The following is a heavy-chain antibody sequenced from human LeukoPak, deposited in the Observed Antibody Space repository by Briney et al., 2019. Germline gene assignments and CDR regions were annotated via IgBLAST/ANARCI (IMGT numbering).Heavy chain of an antibody. D-gene: IGHD3-10*01. Sequence: GGSLRLSCAASGFTFSSYGMSWVRQAPGKGLEWVSAISSSGSSTYYADSVKGRFTISRDNSKNTLYLQMNSLRAEDTAVYYCAKDHYYGSGSFYYYYYYMDVWGKGTTVTISS. CDR2: ISSSGSST. CDR1: GFTFSSYG. CDR3: AKDHYYGSGSFYYYYYYMDV. V-gene: IGHV3-23*01. J-gene: IGHJ6*03.